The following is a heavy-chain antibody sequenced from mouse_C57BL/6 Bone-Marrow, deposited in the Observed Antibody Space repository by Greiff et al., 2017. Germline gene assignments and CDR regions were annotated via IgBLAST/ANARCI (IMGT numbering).Heavy chain of an antibody. Sequence: VQLQQSGAELVKPGASVKMSCKASGYTFTSYWITWVKQRPGQGLEWIGDIYPGSGSTNYNEKFKSKATLTVDTSSSTAYMQLSSLTSEDSAVYYCARDHYGYGWFAYWGQGTLVTVSA. J-gene: IGHJ3*01. V-gene: IGHV1-55*01. D-gene: IGHD2-2*01. CDR1: GYTFTSYW. CDR2: IYPGSGST. CDR3: ARDHYGYGWFAY.